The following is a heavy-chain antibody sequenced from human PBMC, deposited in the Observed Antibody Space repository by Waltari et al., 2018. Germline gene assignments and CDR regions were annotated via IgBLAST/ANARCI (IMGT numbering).Heavy chain of an antibody. J-gene: IGHJ4*02. CDR3: ARALDY. CDR1: GFTFSSYS. Sequence: EVQLVESGGGLVQPGGSMRLSCAASGFTFSSYSINWVRQAPGKGVEWVSYISSSSNTIYYAASVKGRFTSSRDNAKNSLYLQMNSLRAEDTAVYYCARALDYWGQGTLVSVSS. V-gene: IGHV3-48*04. CDR2: ISSSSNTI.